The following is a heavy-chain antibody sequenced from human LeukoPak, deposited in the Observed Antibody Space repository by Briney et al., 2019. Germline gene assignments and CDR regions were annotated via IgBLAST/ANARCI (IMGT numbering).Heavy chain of an antibody. V-gene: IGHV1-8*01. CDR2: MNPNSGNT. J-gene: IGHJ4*02. CDR1: GYTFTSYD. D-gene: IGHD1-26*01. CDR3: ATDRWGRWELSY. Sequence: ASVKVSCKASGYTFTSYDINWVRQATGQGLEWMGWMNPNSGNTGYAQKFQGRVTMTRNTSISTAYMELSSLRSEDTAVYYCATDRWGRWELSYWGQGTLVTVSS.